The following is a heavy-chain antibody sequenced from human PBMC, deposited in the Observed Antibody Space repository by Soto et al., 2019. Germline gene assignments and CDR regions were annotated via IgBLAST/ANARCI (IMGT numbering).Heavy chain of an antibody. D-gene: IGHD7-27*01. Sequence: GGSLRLSCAASGFTFDDYAMYWVRQVLGKGLEWVSSISWNSGNIGYADSVKGRFTTSRDNAENTLYLQMNSLRAEDTAVYFCARSETGKFLDWGQGTLVTVSS. J-gene: IGHJ4*02. CDR2: ISWNSGNI. CDR3: ARSETGKFLD. V-gene: IGHV3-9*01. CDR1: GFTFDDYA.